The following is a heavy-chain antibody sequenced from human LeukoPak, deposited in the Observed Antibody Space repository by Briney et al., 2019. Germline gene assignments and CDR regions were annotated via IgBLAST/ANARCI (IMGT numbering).Heavy chain of an antibody. CDR3: AREQDSSANDAFDI. CDR2: IWYDGSNK. Sequence: GGPLRLSCSASGFTFSSYGMHGLRPAPGKGRAWVAVIWYDGSNKYYADSVKGRFTISRDNSKNTLYLQMNSLRAEDTAVYYCAREQDSSANDAFDIWGQGTMVTVSS. D-gene: IGHD3-22*01. V-gene: IGHV3-33*01. CDR1: GFTFSSYG. J-gene: IGHJ3*02.